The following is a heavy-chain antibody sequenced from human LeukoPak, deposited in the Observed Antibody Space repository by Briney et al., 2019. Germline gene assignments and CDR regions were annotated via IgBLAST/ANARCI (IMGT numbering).Heavy chain of an antibody. Sequence: SETLSLTCTVSGYSISSGYYWGWIRQPPGKGLEWIGSIYYSGSTYYNPSLKSRVTISVDTSKNQFSLKLSSVTAADTAVYYCARRSVPAATYDYWGQGTLVTVSS. CDR1: GYSISSGYY. D-gene: IGHD2-2*01. V-gene: IGHV4-38-2*02. CDR2: IYYSGST. CDR3: ARRSVPAATYDY. J-gene: IGHJ4*02.